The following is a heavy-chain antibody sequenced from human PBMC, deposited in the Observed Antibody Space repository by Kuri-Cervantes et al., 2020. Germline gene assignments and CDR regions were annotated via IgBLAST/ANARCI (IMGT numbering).Heavy chain of an antibody. CDR2: ISWNSGSI. CDR1: GFTFDDYA. Sequence: GGSLRLSCAASGFTFDDYAMHWVRQAPGKGLEWVSGISWNSGSIGYADSVKGRFTISRDNAKNSLYLQMNSLRAEDTALYYCARERAEWLVRWGDAFDIWGQGTMVTVSS. V-gene: IGHV3-9*01. D-gene: IGHD6-19*01. CDR3: ARERAEWLVRWGDAFDI. J-gene: IGHJ3*02.